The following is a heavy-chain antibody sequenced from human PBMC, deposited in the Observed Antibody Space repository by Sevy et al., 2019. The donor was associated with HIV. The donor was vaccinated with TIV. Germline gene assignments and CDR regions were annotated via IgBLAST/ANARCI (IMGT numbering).Heavy chain of an antibody. CDR3: ARGFIVVVPAAMDGGYYYGMDV. CDR1: GYTFTSYG. D-gene: IGHD2-2*01. V-gene: IGHV1-18*01. Sequence: ASVKVSCKASGYTFTSYGISWVRQAPGQGLEWMGWISAYNGNTNYAQKLQGRVTMTTDTSTSTAYMELRSLRSDDTAVYYCARGFIVVVPAAMDGGYYYGMDVWGQGTTVTVSS. J-gene: IGHJ6*02. CDR2: ISAYNGNT.